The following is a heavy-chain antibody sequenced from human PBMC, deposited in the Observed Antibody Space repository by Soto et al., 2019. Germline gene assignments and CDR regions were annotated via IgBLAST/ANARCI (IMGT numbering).Heavy chain of an antibody. CDR3: ARIADCSTTSCSFPSRFHIRGYYYYYGMDV. V-gene: IGHV1-18*01. D-gene: IGHD2-2*01. CDR1: GYTYTSYG. CDR2: ISAYNGNS. Sequence: VASVKVSCTASGYTYTSYGISWVRQAPGQGLEWVGWISAYNGNSNYAQKYHGRVTMTTDTSTNTAYMEMSSLRSDDTAVYYCARIADCSTTSCSFPSRFHIRGYYYYYGMDVWGQGTTVTVSS. J-gene: IGHJ6*02.